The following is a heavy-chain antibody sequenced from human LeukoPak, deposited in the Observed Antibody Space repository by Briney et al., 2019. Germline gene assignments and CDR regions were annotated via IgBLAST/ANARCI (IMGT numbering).Heavy chain of an antibody. CDR2: INAGNGNT. D-gene: IGHD3-22*01. V-gene: IGHV1-3*01. Sequence: ASVKVSCKASGYTFTSYAMHWVRQAPGQRLEWMGWINAGNGNTKYSQKFQGRVTITRDTSASTAYMELSSLRSEDTAVYYCAREGEDYYDSSGYYDYWGQGTLATVSS. CDR1: GYTFTSYA. J-gene: IGHJ4*02. CDR3: AREGEDYYDSSGYYDY.